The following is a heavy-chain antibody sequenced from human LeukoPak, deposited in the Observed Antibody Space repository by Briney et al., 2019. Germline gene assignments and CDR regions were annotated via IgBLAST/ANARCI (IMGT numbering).Heavy chain of an antibody. J-gene: IGHJ4*02. Sequence: GGSLRLSCAASGFTFSSYSMNWVRQAPGKGLEWVSYISNSSSTIYYADSVKGRFTISRDNAKNSLYLQMNSLRAEDTAVYYCASGPKRITPFDYWGQGTLVTVSS. CDR1: GFTFSSYS. D-gene: IGHD2-15*01. V-gene: IGHV3-48*01. CDR3: ASGPKRITPFDY. CDR2: ISNSSSTI.